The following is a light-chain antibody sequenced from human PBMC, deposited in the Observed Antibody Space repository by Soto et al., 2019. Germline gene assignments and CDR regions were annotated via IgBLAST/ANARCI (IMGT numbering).Light chain of an antibody. V-gene: IGKV3-11*01. J-gene: IGKJ1*01. CDR3: QQRFSWPPWT. Sequence: EVVLTQSPATLSLSPGGRATLSCRASEDVDIYLAWYQQRPGQAPRLLIYDTSKRATGIPARFTGTGSGTDFTLTISSLEPEDYYCQQRFSWPPWTFGQGTKVEIK. CDR2: DTS. CDR1: EDVDIY.